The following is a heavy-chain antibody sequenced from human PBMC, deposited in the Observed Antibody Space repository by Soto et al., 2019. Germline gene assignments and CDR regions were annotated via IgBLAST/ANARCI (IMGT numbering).Heavy chain of an antibody. CDR3: ARGGRPSYSYYGMDV. Sequence: QVQLQESGPGLVKPSQTLSLTCTVSGGSISSGDYYWSWIRQPPGKGLEWIGYIYYSGSTYYNPSLKSRVTISVDTSKNQFSLKLSSVTAADTAVYYCARGGRPSYSYYGMDVWGQGTTVTVSS. D-gene: IGHD2-15*01. V-gene: IGHV4-30-4*01. J-gene: IGHJ6*02. CDR1: GGSISSGDYY. CDR2: IYYSGST.